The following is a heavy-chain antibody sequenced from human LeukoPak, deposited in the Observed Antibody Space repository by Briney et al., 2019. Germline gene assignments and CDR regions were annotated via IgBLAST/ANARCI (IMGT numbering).Heavy chain of an antibody. J-gene: IGHJ3*02. CDR3: ARDPTMLGSDAFDI. CDR1: GGSFSGYY. D-gene: IGHD3-10*02. CDR2: INHSGST. V-gene: IGHV4-34*01. Sequence: SETLSLTCAVYGGSFSGYYWSWIRQPPGKGLEWIGEINHSGSTNYNPSLTSRVTMSVDTSKNQFSLKLSSVTAADTAVYYCARDPTMLGSDAFDIWGQGTMVTVSS.